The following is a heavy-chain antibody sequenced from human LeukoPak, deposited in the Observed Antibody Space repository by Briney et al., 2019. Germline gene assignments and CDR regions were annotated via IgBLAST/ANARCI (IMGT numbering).Heavy chain of an antibody. Sequence: ASVKVSCKASGYTFTSYGISWVRQAPGQGLEWMGWISAYNGNTNYAQKLQGRVTMTTGTSTSTAYMELRSLRSDDTAVYYCARGPGLRYFDWLSYFDYWGQGTLVTVSS. CDR3: ARGPGLRYFDWLSYFDY. D-gene: IGHD3-9*01. V-gene: IGHV1-18*01. CDR1: GYTFTSYG. CDR2: ISAYNGNT. J-gene: IGHJ4*02.